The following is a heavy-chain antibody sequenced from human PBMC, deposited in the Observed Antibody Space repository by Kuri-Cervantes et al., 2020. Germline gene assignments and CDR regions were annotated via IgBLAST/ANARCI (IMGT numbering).Heavy chain of an antibody. V-gene: IGHV4-34*01. CDR3: ASGTSMIHLRKRGYYGMDV. CDR1: GGSFSGYY. D-gene: IGHD3-22*01. CDR2: INHSGST. Sequence: GSLRLSCAVYGGSFSGYYWSWIRQPPGKGLEWIGEINHSGSTNYNPSLMSRVTISVDTSKNQFSLKLSSVTAADTAVYYCASGTSMIHLRKRGYYGMDVWGQGTTVTVSS. J-gene: IGHJ6*02.